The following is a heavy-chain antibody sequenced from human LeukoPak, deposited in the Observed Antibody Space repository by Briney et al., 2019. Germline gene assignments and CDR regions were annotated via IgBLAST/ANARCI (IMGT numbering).Heavy chain of an antibody. Sequence: GGSLRLSWAAAGFTVSSNYMSWVRQAPGKGLEWVSVIYSGGSTYYADSVKGRFTISRDNSKNTLYLQMNSLRAEDTAVYYCAGTDYGDYSTGYYGMDVWGQGTTVTASS. CDR3: AGTDYGDYSTGYYGMDV. CDR1: GFTVSSNY. V-gene: IGHV3-66*01. CDR2: IYSGGST. J-gene: IGHJ6*02. D-gene: IGHD4-17*01.